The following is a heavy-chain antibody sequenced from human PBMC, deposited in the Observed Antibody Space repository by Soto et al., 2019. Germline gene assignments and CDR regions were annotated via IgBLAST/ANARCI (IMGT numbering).Heavy chain of an antibody. CDR3: ATGRMSAAAGGGRWFDP. J-gene: IGHJ5*02. V-gene: IGHV4-34*01. CDR1: GGSFSGYY. D-gene: IGHD6-13*01. CDR2: INHSGST. Sequence: QVQLQQWGAGLLKPSETLSLTCAVYGGSFSGYYWSWIRQPPGKGLEWIGEINHSGSTNYNPSLKSRVTISVDTSKNQFSLKLSSVTAPDTAVYYCATGRMSAAAGGGRWFDPWGQGTLVTVSS.